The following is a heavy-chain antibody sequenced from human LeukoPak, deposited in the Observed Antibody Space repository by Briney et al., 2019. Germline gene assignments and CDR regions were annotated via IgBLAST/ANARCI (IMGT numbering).Heavy chain of an antibody. CDR2: INGGASTT. Sequence: GGSLRLSCAASGFTFASYAMTWVRQAPGKGLDYVSTINGGASTTYYADSVKGRFTISRDNSKNTLYLQMNSLRAEDTAVYYCAIGLINDWSALAYWGQGTLVTVSS. CDR1: GFTFASYA. D-gene: IGHD3-9*01. V-gene: IGHV3-23*01. CDR3: AIGLINDWSALAY. J-gene: IGHJ4*02.